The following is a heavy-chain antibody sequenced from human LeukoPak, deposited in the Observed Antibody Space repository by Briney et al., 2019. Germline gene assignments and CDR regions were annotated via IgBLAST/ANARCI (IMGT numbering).Heavy chain of an antibody. CDR3: ARDQPSLGDGHYYFDY. J-gene: IGHJ4*02. Sequence: SQTLSLTCAISGDSFSTNSAAWNWIRQSPLRGLEWLGKTYYGSKWYNDYAASVRSRITVNPDTSKNQFSLQLNSVTPEDTAVYYCARDQPSLGDGHYYFDYWSQGTLVTVSS. V-gene: IGHV6-1*01. CDR2: TYYGSKWYN. CDR1: GDSFSTNSAA. D-gene: IGHD3-3*01.